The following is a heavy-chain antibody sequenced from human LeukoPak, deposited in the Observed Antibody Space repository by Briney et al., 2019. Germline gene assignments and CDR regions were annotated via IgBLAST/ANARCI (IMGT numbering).Heavy chain of an antibody. J-gene: IGHJ4*02. CDR3: ARQLGYYDH. Sequence: GESLKISCKGSGYRFTSYWFAWLRQMPGKGLEWMGIIFPRDSDARYSPSFQGQVTISADKSINTAYLQWSSLKASDTAMYYCARQLGYYDHWGQGTLVTVSS. D-gene: IGHD3-16*01. V-gene: IGHV5-51*01. CDR1: GYRFTSYW. CDR2: IFPRDSDA.